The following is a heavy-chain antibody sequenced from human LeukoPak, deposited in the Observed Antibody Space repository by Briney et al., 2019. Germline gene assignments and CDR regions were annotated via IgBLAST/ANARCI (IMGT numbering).Heavy chain of an antibody. Sequence: ASVKVSCKASGGTFSSYAVSWVRQAPGQGLEWMGRIIPILGIANYAQKFQGRVTITTDESTSTAYMELSSLRSEDTAVYYCAITDCSSTSCHRGYYYYYYMDVWGKGTTVTVSS. J-gene: IGHJ6*03. CDR2: IIPILGIA. D-gene: IGHD2-2*01. CDR3: AITDCSSTSCHRGYYYYYYMDV. CDR1: GGTFSSYA. V-gene: IGHV1-69*04.